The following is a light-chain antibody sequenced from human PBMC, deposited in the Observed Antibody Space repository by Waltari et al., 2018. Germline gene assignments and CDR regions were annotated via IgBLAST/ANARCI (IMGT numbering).Light chain of an antibody. Sequence: QSALTQPASVSGSPGQSITISCTGPSSDVGGYNYASWYQQHPGKAPKLMIYEVSNRPSGVSNRFSGSKSGNTASLAISGLQAEDEADYYCSSYTSSSTLVFGTGTKVTVL. CDR3: SSYTSSSTLV. CDR2: EVS. J-gene: IGLJ1*01. CDR1: SSDVGGYNY. V-gene: IGLV2-14*01.